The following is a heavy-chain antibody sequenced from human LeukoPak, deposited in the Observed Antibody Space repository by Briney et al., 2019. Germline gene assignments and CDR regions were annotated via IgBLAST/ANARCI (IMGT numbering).Heavy chain of an antibody. V-gene: IGHV3-21*01. CDR1: GFTFSSYS. D-gene: IGHD3-3*01. J-gene: IGHJ6*03. CDR3: ARAYYDFWVPGYMDV. Sequence: PGGSLTLSCAASGFTFSSYSMNWVRQAPGKGLEWVSSISSSSSYIYYADSVKGRFTISRDNAKNSLYLQMNSLRAEDTAVYYCARAYYDFWVPGYMDVWGKGTTVTVSS. CDR2: ISSSSSYI.